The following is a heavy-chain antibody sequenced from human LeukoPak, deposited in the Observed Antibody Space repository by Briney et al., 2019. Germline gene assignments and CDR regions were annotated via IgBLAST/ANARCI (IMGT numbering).Heavy chain of an antibody. D-gene: IGHD5-12*01. J-gene: IGHJ6*02. Sequence: ASVKVSCKASGYTFTGYYMHWVRQAPGQGLEWMGWINPNSGGTNYAQKFQGRVTMTRDTSISTAYMELSRLRPDDTAVYYCAISGYDAYGMDVWGQGTTVTVSS. CDR3: AISGYDAYGMDV. CDR2: INPNSGGT. V-gene: IGHV1-2*02. CDR1: GYTFTGYY.